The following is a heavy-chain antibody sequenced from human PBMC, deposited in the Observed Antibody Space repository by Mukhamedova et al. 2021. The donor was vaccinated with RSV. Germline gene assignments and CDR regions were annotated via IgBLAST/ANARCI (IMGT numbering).Heavy chain of an antibody. V-gene: IGHV1-2*02. J-gene: IGHJ4*02. Sequence: MGWINPNTGGTNYAQKFQGRVTMTRDTSISTAYMELSRLTSDDTAVCYCAPSGVYYFDYWGQGTLVTVSS. CDR3: APSGVYYFDY. CDR2: INPNTGGT. D-gene: IGHD6-13*01.